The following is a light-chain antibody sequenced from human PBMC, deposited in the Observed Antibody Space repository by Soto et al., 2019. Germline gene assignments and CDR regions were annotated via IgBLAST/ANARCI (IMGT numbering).Light chain of an antibody. V-gene: IGLV2-8*01. J-gene: IGLJ2*01. Sequence: SALTQPPSASGSPGQSVTISCTGTSSDISKYNYVSWYQQHPGKAPKLLIYEVNKRPSEVPERFSGSKSANTASLTVSGLQAEDEADYYCSSYAGRNNVIFGGGTKLTVL. CDR1: SSDISKYNY. CDR2: EVN. CDR3: SSYAGRNNVI.